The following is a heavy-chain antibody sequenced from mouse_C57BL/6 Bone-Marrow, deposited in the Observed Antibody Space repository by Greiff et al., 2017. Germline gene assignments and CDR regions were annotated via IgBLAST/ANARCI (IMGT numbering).Heavy chain of an antibody. V-gene: IGHV1-36*01. CDR1: GFTFTDYY. Sequence: LVKPGPSVKISCKASGFTFTDYYMPWVKQSHGKSLEWIGLVYPYNGGTSYNQKFKGKATLTVDPSSSTAYMELNSLTSEDSAVYYCARWGITTVVPFAYWGQGTLVTVSA. J-gene: IGHJ3*01. CDR3: ARWGITTVVPFAY. D-gene: IGHD1-1*01. CDR2: VYPYNGGT.